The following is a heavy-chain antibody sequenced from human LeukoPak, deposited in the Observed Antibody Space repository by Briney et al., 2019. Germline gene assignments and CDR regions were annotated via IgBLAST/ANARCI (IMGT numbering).Heavy chain of an antibody. CDR2: IYYSGFT. CDR1: GGSISSSSYY. D-gene: IGHD2-21*02. CDR3: ARLPIIHPYCGGDCYGYLDY. Sequence: SETLSLTCTVSGGSISSSSYYWGWIRQPPGKGLEWIGSIYYSGFTYYNPSLKSRVTISVDTYKNQFSLKLSSVTAADTAVYYCARLPIIHPYCGGDCYGYLDYCDQGTLVTVSS. J-gene: IGHJ4*02. V-gene: IGHV4-39*01.